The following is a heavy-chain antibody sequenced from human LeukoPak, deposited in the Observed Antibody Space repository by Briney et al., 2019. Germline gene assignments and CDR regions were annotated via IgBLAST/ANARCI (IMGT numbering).Heavy chain of an antibody. D-gene: IGHD2-2*03. V-gene: IGHV3-74*01. Sequence: GGSLRLSCAASGFTFGNYWMHWVRQAPGKGLLWVSRISDDGSSANYADSVQGRFTISRDNAKNTVYLQMHSPRAEDTAVYYCVSGYCSSTTCYRGAYWGQGTLVTVSS. CDR2: ISDDGSSA. CDR1: GFTFGNYW. CDR3: VSGYCSSTTCYRGAY. J-gene: IGHJ4*02.